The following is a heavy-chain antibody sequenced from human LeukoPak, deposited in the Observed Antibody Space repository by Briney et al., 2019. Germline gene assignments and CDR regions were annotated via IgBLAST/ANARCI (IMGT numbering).Heavy chain of an antibody. CDR2: INHSGST. V-gene: IGHV4-34*01. Sequence: PSETLSLTCAVYGGSFSGYYWSWIRQPPGKGLEWIGEINHSGSTNYNPSLKSRVTISVDTSKNQFSLKLSSVTAADTAVYYCARDVVGITGAFDIWGQGTMVTVSS. J-gene: IGHJ3*02. CDR3: ARDVVGITGAFDI. D-gene: IGHD1-26*01. CDR1: GGSFSGYY.